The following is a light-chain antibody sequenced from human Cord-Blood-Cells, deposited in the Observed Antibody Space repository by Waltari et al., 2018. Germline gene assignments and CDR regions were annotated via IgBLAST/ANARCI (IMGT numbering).Light chain of an antibody. Sequence: QSALTQPPSVSGSPGQSVTIPCTGTSSDAGSYNRVSWYQQPPGTAPKLMIYEVSNRPSGVPDRFSGSKSGNTASLTISGLQAEDEADYYCSSYTSSSTFHVVFGGGTKLTVL. CDR2: EVS. CDR1: SSDAGSYNR. V-gene: IGLV2-18*02. CDR3: SSYTSSSTFHVV. J-gene: IGLJ2*01.